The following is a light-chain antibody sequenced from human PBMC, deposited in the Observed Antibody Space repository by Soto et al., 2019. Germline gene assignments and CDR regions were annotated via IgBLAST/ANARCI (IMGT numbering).Light chain of an antibody. V-gene: IGLV2-8*01. J-gene: IGLJ3*02. CDR1: SSDIGGYNS. CDR3: SSSACIYDYLV. Sequence: QSVLTQPPSASGSPGQSVTISCTGTSSDIGGYNSVSWYQQHPGKAPRLMIYEVNKRPSGVPDRFSGSKSGYTASLTVSGLQTEDEAFYYCSSSACIYDYLVFGGGTKLTVL. CDR2: EVN.